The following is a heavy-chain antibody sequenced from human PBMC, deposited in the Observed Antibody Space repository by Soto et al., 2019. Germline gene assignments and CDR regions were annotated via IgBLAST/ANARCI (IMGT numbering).Heavy chain of an antibody. CDR3: AKDDCISTSCYYFDY. J-gene: IGHJ4*02. CDR2: ISYDGSNK. D-gene: IGHD2-2*01. Sequence: QVPLVESGGGVVQPGRSLRLSCAASGFTFSTYGMHWVRQAPGKGLEWVAVISYDGSNKYYADSVKGRLSISRDNSKNTLYLQMNSLRAEDTAVYYWAKDDCISTSCYYFDYWGQGTLVTVSS. CDR1: GFTFSTYG. V-gene: IGHV3-30*18.